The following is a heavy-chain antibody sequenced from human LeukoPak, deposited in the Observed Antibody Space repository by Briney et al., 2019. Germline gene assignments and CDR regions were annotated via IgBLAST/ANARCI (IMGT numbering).Heavy chain of an antibody. J-gene: IGHJ3*01. CDR1: GFTFNTYW. Sequence: GSLRLSCTASGFTFNTYWMTWVRQAPGKGLEWVANIKEDGSEKVYVDSLKGRFTISRDNAKNALFLQMNSLRVEDTAVYYCARDPYSRGFAAFDVWGQGTMVTVSS. CDR2: IKEDGSEK. D-gene: IGHD6-19*01. CDR3: ARDPYSRGFAAFDV. V-gene: IGHV3-7*01.